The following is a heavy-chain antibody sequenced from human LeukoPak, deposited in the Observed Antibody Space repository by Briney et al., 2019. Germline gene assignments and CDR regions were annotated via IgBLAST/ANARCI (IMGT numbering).Heavy chain of an antibody. CDR1: SGSISSGSYY. D-gene: IGHD2-21*01. J-gene: IGHJ4*02. V-gene: IGHV4-61*02. CDR3: ARAVGMWWWFPL. CDR2: IYTSGST. Sequence: SQTLSLTCTVSSGSISSGSYYWSWIRQPAGKGLGWIGRIYTSGSTNYNPSLKSRVTISVDTSKNQFSLKLSSVTAADTAVYYCARAVGMWWWFPLWGQGTLVTVSS.